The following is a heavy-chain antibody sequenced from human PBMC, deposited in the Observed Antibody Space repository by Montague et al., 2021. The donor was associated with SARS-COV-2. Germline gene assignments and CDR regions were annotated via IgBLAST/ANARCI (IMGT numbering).Heavy chain of an antibody. CDR2: IHHGGST. V-gene: IGHV4-34*01. CDR1: GGSFSTYS. Sequence: SETLSLTCAVHGGSFSTYSWNWIRQPPGKGLEWIGEIHHGGSTNYNPSLKSRVTISADASKNQFSLKLTSVAAADTAVYYCARLRDGVVPSPILGVGPHYSYYYMDVWGRGTTVTVSS. CDR3: ARLRDGVVPSPILGVGPHYSYYYMDV. J-gene: IGHJ6*03. D-gene: IGHD3-10*01.